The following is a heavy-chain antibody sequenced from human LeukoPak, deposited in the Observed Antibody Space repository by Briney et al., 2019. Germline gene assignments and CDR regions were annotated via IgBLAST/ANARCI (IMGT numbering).Heavy chain of an antibody. J-gene: IGHJ4*02. CDR2: FDPEDGET. V-gene: IGHV1-24*01. CDR3: ATDPAGGNPSYYFDY. Sequence: ASVKVSCKVSGYTLTELSMHWVRQAPGKGLEWMGGFDPEDGETIYAQKLQGRVTMTEDTSTDTAYMELSSLRSEDTAVYYCATDPAGGNPSYYFDYWGQGTPVTVSS. D-gene: IGHD1-14*01. CDR1: GYTLTELS.